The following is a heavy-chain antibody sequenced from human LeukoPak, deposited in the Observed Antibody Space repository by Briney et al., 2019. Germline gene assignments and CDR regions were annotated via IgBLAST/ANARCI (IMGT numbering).Heavy chain of an antibody. Sequence: PGGSLRLSCAASGFTFSSYAMSWVRQAPGKGLEWVSAISGSSDSTYYADSVKGRFTISRDNSKNMLYLQMNSLRVEDTAVYYCAKSPLRAAAGEWIDPWGQGTLVTVSS. J-gene: IGHJ5*02. CDR3: AKSPLRAAAGEWIDP. D-gene: IGHD6-13*01. CDR2: ISGSSDST. V-gene: IGHV3-23*01. CDR1: GFTFSSYA.